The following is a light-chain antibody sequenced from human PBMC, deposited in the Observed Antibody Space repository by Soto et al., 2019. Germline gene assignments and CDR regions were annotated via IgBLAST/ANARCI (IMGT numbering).Light chain of an antibody. Sequence: QSVLTQPPSASGTPGQRVTFSCSGSSSNIGINTVNWYRQLPGTAPQLLISDNHRRPSGVPDRFSGSKSGTSASLAISGLQSEDEDTYFCAAWDVSLKGFVFGTGTKVTVL. CDR2: DNH. J-gene: IGLJ1*01. CDR1: SSNIGINT. CDR3: AAWDVSLKGFV. V-gene: IGLV1-44*01.